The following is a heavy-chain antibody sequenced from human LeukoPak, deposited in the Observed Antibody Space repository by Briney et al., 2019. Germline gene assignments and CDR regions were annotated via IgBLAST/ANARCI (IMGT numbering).Heavy chain of an antibody. CDR3: ARGTTRYTTTYYFGY. J-gene: IGHJ4*02. D-gene: IGHD2-2*02. CDR1: GTSISNYH. CDR2: IYYSGDT. V-gene: IGHV4-59*01. Sequence: PSETLSLTCTVSGTSISNYHGSWIRQPPGKGLEWIGYIYYSGDTNYNPSLKSRVTMSVDTSKNQFSLKLSSLTAADTAVFYCARGTTRYTTTYYFGYWGQGTLVTVSS.